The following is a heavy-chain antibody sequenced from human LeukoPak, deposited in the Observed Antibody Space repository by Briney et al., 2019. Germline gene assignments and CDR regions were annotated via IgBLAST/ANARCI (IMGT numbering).Heavy chain of an antibody. D-gene: IGHD3-3*01. J-gene: IGHJ4*02. CDR3: ARSLFDRLVRD. V-gene: IGHV3-48*04. CDR1: GFIFNTYS. CDR2: ISRSSDTI. Sequence: GGSLRLSCAASGFIFNTYSMNWVRQAPGKGLEWVSYISRSSDTIYYADSVKGRFTISRDNAKNSLYLQMNSLRAEDTAVYYCARSLFDRLVRDWGQGTLVTVSS.